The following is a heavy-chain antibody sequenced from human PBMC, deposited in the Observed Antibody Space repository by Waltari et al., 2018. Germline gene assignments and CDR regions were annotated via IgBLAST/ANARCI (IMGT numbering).Heavy chain of an antibody. CDR3: ARDDYGDYEGGDGWFDP. V-gene: IGHV3-21*04. Sequence: EVQLVESGGGLVKPGGSLRLSCAASGFTFTSYSMNWVRQPPGKGLEWVSSISSSSSYIYYADSVKGRFTISRDNAKNSLYLQMNSLRAEDTAVYYCARDDYGDYEGGDGWFDPWGQGTLVTVSS. J-gene: IGHJ5*02. CDR2: ISSSSSYI. D-gene: IGHD4-17*01. CDR1: GFTFTSYS.